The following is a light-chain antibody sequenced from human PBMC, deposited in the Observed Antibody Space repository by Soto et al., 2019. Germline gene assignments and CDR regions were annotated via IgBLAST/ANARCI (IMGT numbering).Light chain of an antibody. V-gene: IGLV2-14*01. CDR2: EVN. J-gene: IGLJ3*02. CDR3: NSYTSSGTFWV. CDR1: SSEVGGYNH. Sequence: QSVLTQPASVSGSPGQSITISCTGTSSEVGGYNHVSWYQQHPGKVPKLMIYEVNNRPSGVSNRFSGSKSGNTASLTISGLQAEDEADYYCNSYTSSGTFWVFGGGTKLTVL.